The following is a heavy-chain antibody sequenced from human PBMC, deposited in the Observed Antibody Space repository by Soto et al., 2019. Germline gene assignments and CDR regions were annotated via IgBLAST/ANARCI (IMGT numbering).Heavy chain of an antibody. CDR1: GGSFSDFY. CDR3: GPRGAVAPRGY. D-gene: IGHD2-15*01. Sequence: QVQLQQWGAGLLKPSETLSLTCAVSGGSFSDFYWTWIRQLPGKGLEWIGEINHIGYTNYNPALESRVAISVDTPKNQFSLNLRSVTAADTAVYYCGPRGAVAPRGYWGQGTLVTVSS. V-gene: IGHV4-34*02. CDR2: INHIGYT. J-gene: IGHJ4*02.